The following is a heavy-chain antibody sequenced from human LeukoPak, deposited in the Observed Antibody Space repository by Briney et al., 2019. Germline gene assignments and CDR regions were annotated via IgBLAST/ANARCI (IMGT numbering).Heavy chain of an antibody. CDR1: GFTFSRHW. CDR3: ARGPDFGDRLDYFDY. Sequence: SGGYVLLSCAASGFTFSRHWMGWVRQAPGKGLEWVANIKQDASQYYVDSVRGRFIISRDNAKNSLSLQMNSLRLEDTAVYYCARGPDFGDRLDYFDYWGQGTLVTVSS. CDR2: IKQDASQ. D-gene: IGHD4-17*01. J-gene: IGHJ4*02. V-gene: IGHV3-7*01.